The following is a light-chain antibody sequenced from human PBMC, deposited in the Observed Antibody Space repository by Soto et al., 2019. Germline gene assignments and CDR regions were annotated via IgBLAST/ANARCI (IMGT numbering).Light chain of an antibody. CDR2: KAS. J-gene: IGKJ1*01. V-gene: IGKV1-5*03. CDR1: QTISSW. Sequence: DIQMTQSPSTLSGSVGDRVTITCRASQTISSWLALYQQKPGKAPKLLIYKASTLKSGVPSRFSGSGSGTEFTLTISSLQPDDFATYYCQHYNSYSVAFGHGTKVDI. CDR3: QHYNSYSVA.